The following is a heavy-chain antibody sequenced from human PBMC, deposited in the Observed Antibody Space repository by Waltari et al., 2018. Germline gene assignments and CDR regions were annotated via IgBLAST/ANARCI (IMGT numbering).Heavy chain of an antibody. CDR2: IYYSGTT. V-gene: IGHV4-39*01. Sequence: QLQLQESGPGLVKPSETLSLTCTVSGGSISGSSPDWGWIRQPPGKGLEWFGNIYYSGTTYYKPPLKSRVIISVDTSKNQFSLKLSSVTAADTAVYYCARRGDCGNDCYTFDYWGQGTLVTVSS. CDR3: ARRGDCGNDCYTFDY. J-gene: IGHJ4*02. CDR1: GGSISGSSPD. D-gene: IGHD2-21*01.